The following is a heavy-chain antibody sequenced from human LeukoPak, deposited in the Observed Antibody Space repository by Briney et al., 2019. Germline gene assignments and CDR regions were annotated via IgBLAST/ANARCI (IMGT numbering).Heavy chain of an antibody. Sequence: PGGSLRLSCAASGFTFSSYAMSWVRQAPGKGLEWVANIKQDGSEKYYVDSVKGRFTISRDNAKNSLYLQMNSLRAEDTAVYYCAKSIAVAGTIVGEDAFDIWGQGTMVTVSS. V-gene: IGHV3-7*01. J-gene: IGHJ3*02. CDR2: IKQDGSEK. CDR1: GFTFSSYA. CDR3: AKSIAVAGTIVGEDAFDI. D-gene: IGHD6-19*01.